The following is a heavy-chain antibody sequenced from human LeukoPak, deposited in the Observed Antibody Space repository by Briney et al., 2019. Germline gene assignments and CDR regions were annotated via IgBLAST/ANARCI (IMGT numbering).Heavy chain of an antibody. CDR2: ISAYNGNT. CDR3: ARAHSSSSGGAFDY. CDR1: GYTFTSYG. V-gene: IGHV1-18*01. Sequence: ASVKVSCTASGYTFTSYGISWVRQAPGQGLEWMGWISAYNGNTNYAQKLQGRVTMTTDTSTSTAYMELSSLRSEDTAVYYCARAHSSSSGGAFDYWGQGTLVTVSS. J-gene: IGHJ4*02. D-gene: IGHD6-6*01.